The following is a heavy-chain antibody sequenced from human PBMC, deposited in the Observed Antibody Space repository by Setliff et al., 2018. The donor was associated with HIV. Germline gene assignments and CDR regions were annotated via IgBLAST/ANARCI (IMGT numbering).Heavy chain of an antibody. Sequence: SETLSLTCTVSGGSIGGYYWCWIRQPPGTGLEWLGCIYSGGSTNYNPSLEPRVTISLDTSKNQFFLRLTSVTAADTAGYYCARVRSYGSAYDAFDVWGPGTMVTVSS. CDR1: GGSIGGYY. CDR2: IYSGGST. J-gene: IGHJ3*01. V-gene: IGHV4-4*08. CDR3: ARVRSYGSAYDAFDV. D-gene: IGHD3-10*01.